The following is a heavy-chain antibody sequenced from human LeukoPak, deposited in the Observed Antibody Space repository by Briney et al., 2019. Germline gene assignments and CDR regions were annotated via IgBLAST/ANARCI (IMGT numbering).Heavy chain of an antibody. J-gene: IGHJ4*02. CDR1: GFTFSSYA. D-gene: IGHD5-12*01. Sequence: GGSLRLSCAASGFTFSSYAMHWVRQAPGKGLEWVAVISYDGSNKYYADSVKGRFTISRDNSKNTLYPQMNSLRAEDTAVYYCARYPGYSGYDYWGQGTLVTVSS. V-gene: IGHV3-30-3*01. CDR3: ARYPGYSGYDY. CDR2: ISYDGSNK.